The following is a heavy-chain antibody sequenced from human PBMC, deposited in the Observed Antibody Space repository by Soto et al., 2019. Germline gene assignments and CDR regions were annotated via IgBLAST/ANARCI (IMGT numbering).Heavy chain of an antibody. D-gene: IGHD4-17*01. V-gene: IGHV1-18*04. CDR2: ISAYNGNT. Sequence: ASVKVSCKASGYTFTSYGISWVRQAPGQGLEWMGWISAYNGNTNYAQKLQGRVTMTTDTSTSTAYMELRSLRSDDAAVYYCAREKGDYGDTNFDYWGQGTLVTVSS. CDR3: AREKGDYGDTNFDY. CDR1: GYTFTSYG. J-gene: IGHJ4*02.